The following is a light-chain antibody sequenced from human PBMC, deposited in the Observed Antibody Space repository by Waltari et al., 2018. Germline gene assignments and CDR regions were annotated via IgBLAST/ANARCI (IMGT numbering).Light chain of an antibody. J-gene: IGKJ2*01. CDR2: VGS. V-gene: IGKV3-15*01. CDR1: QRCSSN. CDR3: QQYSNWPPEYT. Sequence: EIVMTQSPATLAVSPGERALLSCGASQRCSSNLAGFQQKPDQAPRHLIYVGSTRATCVPARFSGSGSGTEFTLTISSMQFEDFAVYYCQQYSNWPPEYTFGQGTKLEIK.